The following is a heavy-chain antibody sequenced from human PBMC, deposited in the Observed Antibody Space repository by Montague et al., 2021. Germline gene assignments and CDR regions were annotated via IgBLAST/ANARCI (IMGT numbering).Heavy chain of an antibody. CDR3: ASLTLRPFEP. J-gene: IGHJ5*02. D-gene: IGHD2-15*01. Sequence: SETLSLTCTVSGGSISSSSYYWGWIRQPPGKGLEWIGSIYYSGSTYYSPSLKSRVTISVDTSKNQYSLKLSSVTAADTAVYYCASLTLRPFEPWGQGTLVTVSS. V-gene: IGHV4-39*01. CDR1: GGSISSSSYY. CDR2: IYYSGST.